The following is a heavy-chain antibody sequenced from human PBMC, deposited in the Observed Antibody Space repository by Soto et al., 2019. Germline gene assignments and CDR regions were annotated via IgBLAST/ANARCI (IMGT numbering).Heavy chain of an antibody. Sequence: GGSLRLSCAASGFTVSNYGIHWVRQAPGKGLEWVAVISFDGSNEYYADSVKGRFSISRDSSKNTLYLQMNSLRAEDTAVYHCAKQVVIHTNGLDTWGQRTMVTVSS. V-gene: IGHV3-30*18. CDR2: ISFDGSNE. CDR3: AKQVVIHTNGLDT. CDR1: GFTVSNYG. D-gene: IGHD2-8*01. J-gene: IGHJ3*02.